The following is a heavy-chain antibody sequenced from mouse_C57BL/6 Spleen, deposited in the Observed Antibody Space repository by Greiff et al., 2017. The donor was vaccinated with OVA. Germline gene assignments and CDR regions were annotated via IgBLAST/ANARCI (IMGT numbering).Heavy chain of an antibody. CDR2: IDPETGGT. J-gene: IGHJ2*01. CDR1: GYTFTDYE. V-gene: IGHV1-15*01. CDR3: TTPVVATRYFDY. Sequence: VQLQQSGAELVRPGASVTLSCKASGYTFTDYEMHWVKQTPVHGLEWIGAIDPETGGTAYNQKFKGKAILTADKSSSTAYMELRSLTSEDSAVYYCTTPVVATRYFDYWGQGTTLTVSS. D-gene: IGHD1-1*01.